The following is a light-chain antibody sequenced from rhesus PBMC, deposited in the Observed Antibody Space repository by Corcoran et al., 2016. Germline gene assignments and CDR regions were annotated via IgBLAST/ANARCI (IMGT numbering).Light chain of an antibody. J-gene: IGKJ4*01. V-gene: IGKV3-42*01. CDR3: QQDYIWPLT. CDR2: RAS. CDR1: QSVTTT. Sequence: EIVMTQSPGTLSLSPGERATLSCRASQSVTTTLAWYHQKPGQAPNPLNYRASNSATGIPDRFSGSGSGTDFILHISSLEPEDVGVYYCQQDYIWPLTFGGGTKVELK.